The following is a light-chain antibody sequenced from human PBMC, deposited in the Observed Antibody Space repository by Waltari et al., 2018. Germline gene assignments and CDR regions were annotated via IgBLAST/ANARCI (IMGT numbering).Light chain of an antibody. CDR2: VVS. Sequence: QSALTQPASVSGSPGQSITISCTGTSSDVGGYKYVSWYQQHPGKAPKLMIYVVSNRPSGVSNRFSGSKSGNTASLTISGLQAEDEADYYCSSYTSSSVVFGGGTKLTVL. V-gene: IGLV2-14*01. CDR1: SSDVGGYKY. J-gene: IGLJ2*01. CDR3: SSYTSSSVV.